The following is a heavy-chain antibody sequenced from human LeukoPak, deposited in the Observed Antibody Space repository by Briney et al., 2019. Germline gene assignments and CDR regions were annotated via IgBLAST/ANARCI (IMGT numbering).Heavy chain of an antibody. CDR3: ARLIEHYDILTGQIDY. Sequence: SETLSLTCTVSGGSISSSSYYWGWIRQPPGKGLEWIGSIYYSGSTYYNPSLKSRVTISVDTSKNQFSLKLSSVTAADTAVYYCARLIEHYDILTGQIDYWGQGTLVTVSS. CDR1: GGSISSSSYY. D-gene: IGHD3-9*01. CDR2: IYYSGST. J-gene: IGHJ4*02. V-gene: IGHV4-39*01.